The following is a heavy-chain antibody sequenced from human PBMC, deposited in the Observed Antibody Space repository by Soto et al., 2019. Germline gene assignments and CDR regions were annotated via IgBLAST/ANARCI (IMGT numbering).Heavy chain of an antibody. J-gene: IGHJ4*02. Sequence: ETLSLPCSVSCGCISGPYWRWIRQTTGKGLEWLVYFYYTGSTNYSPSLRSRVSISVDTSKNELSLRLSSVTAADTAVYFCARRVAVPGAHMDYWGQGTQVTVSS. V-gene: IGHV4-59*11. CDR3: ARRVAVPGAHMDY. CDR2: FYYTGST. CDR1: CGCISGPY. D-gene: IGHD6-19*01.